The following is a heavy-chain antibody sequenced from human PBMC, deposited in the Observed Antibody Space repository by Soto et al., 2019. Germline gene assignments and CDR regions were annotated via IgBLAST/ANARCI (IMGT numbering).Heavy chain of an antibody. Sequence: GGSLRLSCAASGFTFSSYGMHWVRQAPGKGLEWVAVISYDGSNKYYADSVKGRFTISRDNSKKTLYLQMNSLRAEDTAVYYCAKDSSSSWWGDYYYGMDVWGQGTTVTVSS. CDR3: AKDSSSSWWGDYYYGMDV. CDR2: ISYDGSNK. CDR1: GFTFSSYG. D-gene: IGHD6-13*01. V-gene: IGHV3-30*18. J-gene: IGHJ6*02.